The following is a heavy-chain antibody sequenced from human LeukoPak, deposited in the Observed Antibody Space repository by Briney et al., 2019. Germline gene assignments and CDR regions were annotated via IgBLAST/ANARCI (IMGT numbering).Heavy chain of an antibody. CDR3: ARGGDYYGSGIRNLDAFDI. D-gene: IGHD3-10*01. J-gene: IGHJ3*02. CDR2: INHSGST. V-gene: IGHV4-34*01. CDR1: GGSFSGYY. Sequence: ASETLSLTCAVYGGSFSGYYWSWIRQPPGKGLEWIGEINHSGSTNYNPSLKSRVTISVDTSKNQFSLKLSSVTAADTAVYYCARGGDYYGSGIRNLDAFDIWGQGTMVTVSS.